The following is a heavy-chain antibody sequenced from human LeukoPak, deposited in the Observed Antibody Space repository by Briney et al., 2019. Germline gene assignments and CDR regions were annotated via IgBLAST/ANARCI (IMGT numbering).Heavy chain of an antibody. J-gene: IGHJ6*03. Sequence: SETLSLTCTVSGGSISSGSYYWSWIRQPAGKGLEWIGRIYTSGSTNYNPSLKSRVTISVDTSKNQFSLKLSSVTAADTAVYCCATATIFGVVPRMDVWGKGTTVTVSS. CDR2: IYTSGST. D-gene: IGHD3-3*01. V-gene: IGHV4-61*02. CDR3: ATATIFGVVPRMDV. CDR1: GGSISSGSYY.